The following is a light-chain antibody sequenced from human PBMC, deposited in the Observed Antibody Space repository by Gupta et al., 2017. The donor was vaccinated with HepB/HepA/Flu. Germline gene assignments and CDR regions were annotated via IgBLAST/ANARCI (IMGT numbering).Light chain of an antibody. CDR2: AAS. CDR3: QQSFSTPR. J-gene: IGKJ1*01. V-gene: IGKV1-39*01. Sequence: DIQMTKSPSLLSASVGDRVTITCRASQSISNYLHWYQQKPGKAPKLLIYAASSLQSGVPSRFSGSGSETDFTLTISTLQPEYFATYYCQQSFSTPRFGQGTKVEIK. CDR1: QSISNY.